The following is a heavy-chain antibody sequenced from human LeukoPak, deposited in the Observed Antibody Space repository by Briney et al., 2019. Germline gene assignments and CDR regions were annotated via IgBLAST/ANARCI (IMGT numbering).Heavy chain of an antibody. D-gene: IGHD6-13*01. CDR1: GFTFSSYA. V-gene: IGHV3-30*04. CDR3: ARDSDSWYFDY. CDR2: ISYDGSNK. J-gene: IGHJ4*02. Sequence: GGSLRLSCAASGFTFSSYAMHWVRQAPGKGLEWVAVISYDGSNKYYADSVKGRFTISRDNSKNTLYLQMNSLRAEDTAVYYCARDSDSWYFDYWGQGTLVTVSS.